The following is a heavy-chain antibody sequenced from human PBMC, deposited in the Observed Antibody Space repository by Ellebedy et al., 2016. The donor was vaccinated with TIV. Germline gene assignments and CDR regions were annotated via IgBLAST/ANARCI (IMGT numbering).Heavy chain of an antibody. CDR3: ARHSRGFDY. J-gene: IGHJ4*02. CDR1: GDTVSSNNAA. Sequence: SETLSLTCAIPGDTVSSNNAAWNWIRQSPSRGLEWLGRTYYRSGWYDNYAVSLKSRITINPDTSKNQFSLQLNSVTPEDTAVYYCARHSRGFDYWGQGILVTVST. CDR2: TYYRSGWYD. V-gene: IGHV6-1*01.